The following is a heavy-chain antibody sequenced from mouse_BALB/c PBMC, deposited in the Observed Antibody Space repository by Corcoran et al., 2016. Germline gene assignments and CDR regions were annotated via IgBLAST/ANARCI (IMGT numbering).Heavy chain of an antibody. CDR1: GYSFTGYY. CDR2: INPYNGAT. Sequence: EVQLQQSGAELVKPGASVKISCKASGYSFTGYYMHWVKQSHVKSLEWIGRINPYNGATSYNQNFKDKASLTVDKSSSTAYMELHSLTSEDSAVYYCARRGYEGSAMDYWGQGTSVTVSS. V-gene: IGHV1-26*01. J-gene: IGHJ4*01. CDR3: ARRGYEGSAMDY. D-gene: IGHD2-2*01.